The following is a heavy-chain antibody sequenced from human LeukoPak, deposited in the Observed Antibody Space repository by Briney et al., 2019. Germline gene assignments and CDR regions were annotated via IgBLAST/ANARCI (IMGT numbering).Heavy chain of an antibody. J-gene: IGHJ4*02. D-gene: IGHD3-22*01. CDR3: ARVPVRRGLLQGFDY. CDR1: GYTFTGYY. Sequence: ASVKVSCKASGYTFTGYYIHWVRQAPGQGLEWMGRINPNSGGTNYAQKFQGRVTMTRNTSISTAYMELSSLRSEDTAVYYYARVPVRRGLLQGFDYWGQGTLVTVSS. V-gene: IGHV1-2*06. CDR2: INPNSGGT.